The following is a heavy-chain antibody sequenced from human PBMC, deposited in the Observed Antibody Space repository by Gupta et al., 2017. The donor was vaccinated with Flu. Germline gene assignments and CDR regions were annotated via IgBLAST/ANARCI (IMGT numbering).Heavy chain of an antibody. J-gene: IGHJ6*03. V-gene: IGHV3-7*01. Sequence: FSHFWMTWVRQAPGKGLEWVANIKQDGSEKYYGDSVKGRFTISRDNAKNSLYLQMKRLRAEDTALYYCARYVSNDFYYMDVWGKGTTVTVSS. CDR1: FSHFW. D-gene: IGHD3-16*01. CDR3: ARYVSNDFYYMDV. CDR2: IKQDGSEK.